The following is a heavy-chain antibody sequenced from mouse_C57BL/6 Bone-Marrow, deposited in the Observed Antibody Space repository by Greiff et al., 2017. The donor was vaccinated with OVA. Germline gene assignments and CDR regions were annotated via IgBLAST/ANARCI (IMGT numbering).Heavy chain of an antibody. Sequence: VQVVESGPELVKPGASVKISCKASGYAFSSSWMNWVKQRPGKGLEWIGRIYPGDGDTNYIGKFKGKATLTADKSSGPAYMQISSLTSEYSAVYFCARHDYWGQGTTLTVSS. J-gene: IGHJ2*01. V-gene: IGHV1-82*01. CDR2: IYPGDGDT. CDR3: ARHDY. CDR1: GYAFSSSW.